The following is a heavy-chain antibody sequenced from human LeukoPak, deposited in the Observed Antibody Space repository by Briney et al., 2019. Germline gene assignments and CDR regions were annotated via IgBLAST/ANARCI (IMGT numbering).Heavy chain of an antibody. CDR2: ISRTVDTI. CDR1: GFTCGTYS. Sequence: AGGSVRLSCAASGFTCGTYSMNWVRQAPGKGLEWVAYISRTVDTIFYADSVKGRFTISRDHAKNSIYLQMNSLRAEDTAVYYCARLGLEQWSRMDVWGQGTTVTVSS. D-gene: IGHD6-19*01. J-gene: IGHJ6*02. CDR3: ARLGLEQWSRMDV. V-gene: IGHV3-48*01.